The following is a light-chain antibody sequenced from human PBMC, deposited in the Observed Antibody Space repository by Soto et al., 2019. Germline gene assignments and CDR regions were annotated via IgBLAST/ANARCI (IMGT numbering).Light chain of an antibody. V-gene: IGLV4-69*01. CDR3: QTWGTGISV. CDR1: SGHNNYA. CDR2: VNSDGRH. Sequence: QPVLTQSPSASASLGASVKLTCTLSSGHNNYAIAWHQQQPEKGPRYLMKVNSDGRHSKGDGIPDRFSGSSSGAERYLTISSLQSEDEADYYCQTWGTGISVFGGGTKVTVL. J-gene: IGLJ2*01.